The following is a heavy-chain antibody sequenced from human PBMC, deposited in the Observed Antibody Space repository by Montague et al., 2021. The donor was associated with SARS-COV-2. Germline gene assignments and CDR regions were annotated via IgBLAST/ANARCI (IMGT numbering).Heavy chain of an antibody. V-gene: IGHV4-59*01. CDR1: GGSISTYY. CDR3: ARGKGRSPDAFDI. Sequence: SETLSLTCNVSGGSISTYYWSWTRQSPGQGLEWNGYIYNSGNPNYNPYPTRRLSMSVDTSKNQFSLELSSVTAADTAVFFCARGKGRSPDAFDIWGQGITVTVSS. CDR2: IYNSGNP. D-gene: IGHD2-15*01. J-gene: IGHJ3*02.